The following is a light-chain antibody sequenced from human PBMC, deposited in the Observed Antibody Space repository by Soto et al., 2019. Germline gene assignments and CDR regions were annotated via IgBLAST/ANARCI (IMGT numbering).Light chain of an antibody. J-gene: IGLJ1*01. V-gene: IGLV1-51*01. Sequence: QSVLTQPPSVSAAPGQKVTISCSGSSSNIKNNYVSWYQQLPGTAPKVLIYDNNKRPSGIPDRFSGSKSGTSATLGITGLQTGDEADYYCGTWDSSLSSYVFGTATKVTVL. CDR2: DNN. CDR1: SSNIKNNY. CDR3: GTWDSSLSSYV.